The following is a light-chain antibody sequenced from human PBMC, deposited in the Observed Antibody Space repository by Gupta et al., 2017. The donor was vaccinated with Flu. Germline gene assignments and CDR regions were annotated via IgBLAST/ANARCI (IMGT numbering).Light chain of an antibody. Sequence: PTSLSASVGDRVTITCRASQSISSYLNWYQQKPGKAPKLLIYAASSVQSGVPSRFSGSGSGTDFTLTISRLQPEDFATYYCQQSYGTPLTFGPGTKVDIK. CDR1: QSISSY. J-gene: IGKJ3*01. CDR2: AAS. CDR3: QQSYGTPLT. V-gene: IGKV1-39*01.